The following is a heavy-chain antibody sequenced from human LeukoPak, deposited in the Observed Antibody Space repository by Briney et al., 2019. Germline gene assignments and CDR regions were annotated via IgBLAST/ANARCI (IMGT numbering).Heavy chain of an antibody. CDR1: GGSISSSNW. D-gene: IGHD6-13*01. V-gene: IGHV4-4*02. CDR3: ARDSSSWYGYYYYYMDV. Sequence: PSETLSLTCAVSGGSISSSNWWNWVRQTPAKGLEWIGSIYYSGSTYYNPSLKSRVTISVDTSKNQFSLKLSSVTAADTAVYYCARDSSSWYGYYYYYMDVWGKGTTVTVSS. CDR2: IYYSGST. J-gene: IGHJ6*03.